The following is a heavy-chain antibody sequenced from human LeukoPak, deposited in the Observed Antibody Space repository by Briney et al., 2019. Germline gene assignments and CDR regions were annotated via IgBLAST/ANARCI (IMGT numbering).Heavy chain of an antibody. D-gene: IGHD3-16*01. Sequence: GGSLRLSCAASGFTFSSYEMNWVRQAPGKGLEWVSYISSSGSTIYYADSVKGRFTISRDNSKNTLHLQMNSLRPEDTAVYYCVKDLNWGYFDYWGQGTLVTVSS. CDR2: ISSSGSTI. CDR1: GFTFSSYE. V-gene: IGHV3-48*03. J-gene: IGHJ4*02. CDR3: VKDLNWGYFDY.